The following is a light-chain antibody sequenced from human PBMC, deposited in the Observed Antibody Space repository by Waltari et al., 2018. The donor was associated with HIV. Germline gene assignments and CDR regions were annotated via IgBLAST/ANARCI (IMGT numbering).Light chain of an antibody. Sequence: QPALTQPASVSGSPGQSITISCTGTSSDVGGYNYVSWYQQHPGKAPKLMIYEVSTRPSGISNRFSGSKSGNTASLTISGLQAEDEADYYCSSYTSSSTLYVFGTGTKVTVL. CDR2: EVS. V-gene: IGLV2-14*01. CDR3: SSYTSSSTLYV. CDR1: SSDVGGYNY. J-gene: IGLJ1*01.